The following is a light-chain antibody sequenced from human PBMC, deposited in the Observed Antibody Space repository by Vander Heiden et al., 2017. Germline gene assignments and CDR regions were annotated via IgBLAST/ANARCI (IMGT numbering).Light chain of an antibody. J-gene: IGKJ2*01. CDR2: DAS. V-gene: IGKV1-33*01. Sequence: DIPMNQAPSSLSASVGDRVTITCRASQSISNYLNWYQQKPGKAPKLLIYDASSLETGVPSRFSGSGSGTDFTFTISSLQPEDFATYYCQQDYNLPYTFGQGTKLEIK. CDR3: QQDYNLPYT. CDR1: QSISNY.